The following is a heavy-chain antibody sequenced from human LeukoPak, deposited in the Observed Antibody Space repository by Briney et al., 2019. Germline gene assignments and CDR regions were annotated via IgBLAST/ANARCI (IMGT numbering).Heavy chain of an antibody. CDR1: GYSISSGYY. D-gene: IGHD1-26*01. V-gene: IGHV4-38-2*02. CDR2: IYHSGST. CDR3: ARDEWGHGASLDY. Sequence: SETLSLTCTVSGYSISSGYYWGWIRQPPGKGLEWIGSIYHSGSTYYNPSLKSRVTISIDTSKNQLSLKLSSVTAADTAVYYCARDEWGHGASLDYWGQGTLVTVSS. J-gene: IGHJ4*02.